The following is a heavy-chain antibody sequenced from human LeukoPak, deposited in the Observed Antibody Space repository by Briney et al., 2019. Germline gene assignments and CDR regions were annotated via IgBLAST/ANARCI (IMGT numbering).Heavy chain of an antibody. D-gene: IGHD6-19*01. CDR3: VTYQWLGDMGY. CDR2: ISYDGSNK. Sequence: TGGSLRLSCAASGFTFSSYAMHWVRQAPGKGLEWVALISYDGSNKYYADSVKGRFTISRDNSKNTLFLQMNSLRAEDTAVYYCVTYQWLGDMGYWGQGTLVTVSS. J-gene: IGHJ4*02. V-gene: IGHV3-30*04. CDR1: GFTFSSYA.